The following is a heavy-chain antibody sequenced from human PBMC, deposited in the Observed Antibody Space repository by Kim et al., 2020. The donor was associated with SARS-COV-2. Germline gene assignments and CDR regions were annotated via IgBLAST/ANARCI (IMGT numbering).Heavy chain of an antibody. V-gene: IGHV3-20*04. CDR2: INWSGGNT. CDR1: GFTFDDYG. CDR3: ARGARGYFSSWYFDL. Sequence: GGSLRLSCAASGFTFDDYGMSWVRQAPGKGLEWVSGINWSGGNTGYADSVQGRFTISRDNAKNSLYLQMNSLRAEDTALYYCARGARGYFSSWYFDLWGRGPLVTVSS. J-gene: IGHJ2*01. D-gene: IGHD3-22*01.